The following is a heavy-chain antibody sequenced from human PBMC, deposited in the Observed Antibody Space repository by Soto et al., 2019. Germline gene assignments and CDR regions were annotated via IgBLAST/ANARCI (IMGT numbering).Heavy chain of an antibody. CDR2: ISSSSSYT. V-gene: IGHV3-11*06. Sequence: GGSLRLSCAASGFTFSDYYMSWIRQAPGKGLEWVSYISSSSSYTNYADSVKGRFTISRDNAKNSLYLQMNSLRAEDTAVYYCARDSHNYVEDYYYGMDVWGQGTTVTVSS. CDR3: ARDSHNYVEDYYYGMDV. D-gene: IGHD1-1*01. J-gene: IGHJ6*02. CDR1: GFTFSDYY.